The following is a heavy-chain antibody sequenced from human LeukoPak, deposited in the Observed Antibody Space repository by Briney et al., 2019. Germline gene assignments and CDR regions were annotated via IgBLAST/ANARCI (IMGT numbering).Heavy chain of an antibody. Sequence: GGSLRLSCAASGFTFSSYWMRWVRQAPGKGLEGGANIKQDGSEKYYVDSVKGRFTISRDNAKNSLYLQMNSLRAEDTAVYYCAREVLWFGEKANMDVWGKGTTVTVSS. CDR1: GFTFSSYW. CDR2: IKQDGSEK. V-gene: IGHV3-7*03. CDR3: AREVLWFGEKANMDV. J-gene: IGHJ6*03. D-gene: IGHD3-10*01.